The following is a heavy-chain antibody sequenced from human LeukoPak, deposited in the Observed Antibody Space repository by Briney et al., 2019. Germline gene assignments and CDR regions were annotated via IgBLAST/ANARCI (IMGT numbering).Heavy chain of an antibody. CDR1: GGSISSGGYS. Sequence: TSETLSLTCAVSGGSISSGGYSWSWIRQPPGKGLEWIGYIYHSGSTYYNPSLKSRVTISVDRSKNQFSLKLSSVTAADTAVYYCARSRGYSSSPFFDYWGQGTLVTVSS. J-gene: IGHJ4*02. D-gene: IGHD6-6*01. V-gene: IGHV4-30-2*01. CDR3: ARSRGYSSSPFFDY. CDR2: IYHSGST.